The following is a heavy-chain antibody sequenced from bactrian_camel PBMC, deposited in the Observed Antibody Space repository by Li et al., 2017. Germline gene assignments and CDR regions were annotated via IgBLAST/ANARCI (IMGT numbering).Heavy chain of an antibody. Sequence: HVQLVESGGGLVQPGVSLRLSCAASGFTFSSYYMSWVRQAPGKRLEWVSSIYSDGTNTYYADAYYADSVKGRFTISRDNAKNTVYLQMNSLKTEDAAMYYCAKAWFRYDRWYDYGMDYWGEGTQVTVS. D-gene: IGHD6*01. J-gene: IGHJ7*01. CDR1: GFTFSSYY. CDR2: IYSDGTNT. V-gene: IGHV3-2*01.